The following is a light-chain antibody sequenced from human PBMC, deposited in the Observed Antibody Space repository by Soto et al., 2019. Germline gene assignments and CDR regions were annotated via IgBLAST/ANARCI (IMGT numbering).Light chain of an antibody. V-gene: IGKV3-15*01. CDR3: QQYNNWWT. CDR1: QSVSSN. CDR2: GAS. Sequence: EIVMTQSPATLSVSPGERATLSCRASQSVSSNLAWYQQKPGQAPRLLIYGASTRATGIPDRFSGSGSGTEFTLTISSLQSEDFAVYDCQQYNNWWTFGQGPKVELK. J-gene: IGKJ1*01.